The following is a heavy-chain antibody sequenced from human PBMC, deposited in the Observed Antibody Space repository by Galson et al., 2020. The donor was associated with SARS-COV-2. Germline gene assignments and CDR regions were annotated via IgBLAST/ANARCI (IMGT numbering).Heavy chain of an antibody. CDR1: GFTFSSYG. D-gene: IGHD3-10*01. V-gene: IGHV3-33*01. CDR2: IWYDGSNK. J-gene: IGHJ4*02. Sequence: LSLTCAASGFTFSSYGMHWVRQAPGKGLEWVAVIWYDGSNKYYADSVKGRFTISRDNSKNTLYLQMNSLRAEDTAVYYCARASVWEFYFDYWGQGTLVTVSS. CDR3: ARASVWEFYFDY.